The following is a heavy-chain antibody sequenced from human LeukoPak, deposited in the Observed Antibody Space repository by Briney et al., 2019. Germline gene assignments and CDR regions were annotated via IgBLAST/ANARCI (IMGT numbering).Heavy chain of an antibody. CDR2: IYYDGSNE. J-gene: IGHJ4*02. Sequence: PGRSLRLSCAASGFPFTSYGMHWVRQAPGKGLEWVAVIYYDGSNEYYADSVKGRFTISRDTSKNTPYLQMNSLTADDTAVYYCARVGYPGIGYPIDYWGQGTLVTVSS. V-gene: IGHV3-33*01. CDR3: ARVGYPGIGYPIDY. D-gene: IGHD3-22*01. CDR1: GFPFTSYG.